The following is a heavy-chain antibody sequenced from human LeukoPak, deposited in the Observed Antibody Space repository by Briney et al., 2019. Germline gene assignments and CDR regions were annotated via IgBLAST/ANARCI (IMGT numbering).Heavy chain of an antibody. CDR1: GFTFRDYA. J-gene: IGHJ3*02. D-gene: IGHD2/OR15-2a*01. CDR2: IRYDGTSK. Sequence: SGGSLRLSCTASGFTFRDYAMSWVRRAPGKGLEWVSFIRYDGTSKFYADSVKGRFTISRDNSKNTLYLQMNSLRVEDTAVYYCAKYGNTFDMWGQGTMVTVSS. V-gene: IGHV3-30*02. CDR3: AKYGNTFDM.